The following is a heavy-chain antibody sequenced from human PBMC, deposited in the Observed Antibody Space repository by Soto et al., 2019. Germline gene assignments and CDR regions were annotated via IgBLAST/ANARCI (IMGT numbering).Heavy chain of an antibody. CDR3: ARDSRITIFGVVILVVNWFDP. V-gene: IGHV3-23*01. CDR2: ISGSGGST. J-gene: IGHJ5*02. CDR1: GFTFSSYA. D-gene: IGHD3-3*01. Sequence: PGGSLRLSCAASGFTFSSYAMSWVRQAPGKGLEWVSAISGSGGSTYYADSVKGRFTISRDNSENTLYLQMNSLRAEDTAVYYCARDSRITIFGVVILVVNWFDPWGQGTLVTVSS.